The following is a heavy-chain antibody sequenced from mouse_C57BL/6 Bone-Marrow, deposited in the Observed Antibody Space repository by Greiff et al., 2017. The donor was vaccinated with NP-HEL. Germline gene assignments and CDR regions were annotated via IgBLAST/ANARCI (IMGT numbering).Heavy chain of an antibody. D-gene: IGHD1-1*01. J-gene: IGHJ4*01. CDR2: IDPSDSYT. Sequence: QVQLQQPGAELVMPGASVKLSCKASGYTFTSYWMHWVKQRPGQGLEWIGEIDPSDSYTNYNQKFKGKSTLTVDKSSSPAYMQLSSLTSEDSAVYYCARETVVAYYYAMDYWGQGTSVTVSS. CDR3: ARETVVAYYYAMDY. CDR1: GYTFTSYW. V-gene: IGHV1-69*01.